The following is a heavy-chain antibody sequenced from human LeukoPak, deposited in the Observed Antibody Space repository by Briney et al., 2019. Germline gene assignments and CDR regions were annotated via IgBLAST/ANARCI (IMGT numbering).Heavy chain of an antibody. Sequence: SSETLSLTCSVSGGSISSYYWSWIRQPPGKGLEWIGYIYYSGSTNYNPSLKSRVTISVDTSKNQFSLKLSSVTAADTAVYYCARDNWNYGSSMDVWGQGTTVTVSS. D-gene: IGHD1-7*01. CDR1: GGSISSYY. CDR3: ARDNWNYGSSMDV. CDR2: IYYSGST. V-gene: IGHV4-59*01. J-gene: IGHJ6*02.